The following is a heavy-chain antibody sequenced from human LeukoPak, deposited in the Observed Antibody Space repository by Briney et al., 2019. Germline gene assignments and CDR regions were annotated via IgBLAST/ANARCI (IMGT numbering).Heavy chain of an antibody. Sequence: GGSLRLSCAASGFIFSNYAMSWVRQAPGKGLEWVSGISGGGGYTYYADSVKGRFSISRDNSKNTLYLQMNSLRAEDMAIYYGAKTGYGDYWGEGTLVTVSS. CDR2: ISGGGGYT. D-gene: IGHD5-12*01. CDR1: GFIFSNYA. J-gene: IGHJ4*02. CDR3: AKTGYGDY. V-gene: IGHV3-23*01.